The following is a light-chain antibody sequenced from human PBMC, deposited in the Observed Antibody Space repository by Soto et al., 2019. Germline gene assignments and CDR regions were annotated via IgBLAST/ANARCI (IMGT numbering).Light chain of an antibody. J-gene: IGKJ1*01. CDR2: DAS. CDR3: QQYNSYPVT. Sequence: DIQMTQSPSTLSASVGDRVTITCRASQSISSWLAWYQQKPGKAPKLLIYDASSLESVVPSRFSGSGSGTEFTLTISSLQPDDFATYYCQQYNSYPVTFGQGTKVEIK. CDR1: QSISSW. V-gene: IGKV1-5*01.